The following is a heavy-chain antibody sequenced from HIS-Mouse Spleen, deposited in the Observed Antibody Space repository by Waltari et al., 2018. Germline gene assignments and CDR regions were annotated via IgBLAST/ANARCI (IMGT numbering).Heavy chain of an antibody. Sequence: QVTLRESGPALVKPTQTLTLTCTLSGFSLSTSGMCVSWIRQPPGKALEWLARIDWDDDKYYSTSLKTRLTISKDTSKNQVVLTMTNMDPVDTATYYCARIQAGKLELPFDYWGQGTLVTVSS. J-gene: IGHJ4*02. D-gene: IGHD1-7*01. CDR2: IDWDDDK. CDR1: GFSLSTSGMC. V-gene: IGHV2-70*15. CDR3: ARIQAGKLELPFDY.